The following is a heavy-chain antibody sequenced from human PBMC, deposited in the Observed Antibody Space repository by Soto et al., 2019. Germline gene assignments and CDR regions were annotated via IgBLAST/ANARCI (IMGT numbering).Heavy chain of an antibody. CDR2: IHYSGST. CDR1: GGSISSYY. J-gene: IGHJ5*02. CDR3: ARGQYWFDP. V-gene: IGHV4-59*01. D-gene: IGHD4-4*01. Sequence: SETLPLTCTVSGGSISSYYWSWIRQPPGKGLEWIGCIHYSGSTNYNPSLKSRVTISGDTSKNQFSLKLSSVTSADTAVYYCARGQYWFDPWGQGTLVTVSS.